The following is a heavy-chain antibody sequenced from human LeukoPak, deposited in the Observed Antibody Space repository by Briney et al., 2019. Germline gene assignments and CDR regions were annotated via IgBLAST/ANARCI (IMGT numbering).Heavy chain of an antibody. Sequence: QTGGSLRLSCAASGFTFSSYWMSWVRQAPGKGLEWVANIKQDGSEKYHVDSVKGRFTISRDNAKNSLYLQMNSLRAEDTAVYYCARAGGSSWADYWGQGTLVTVSS. J-gene: IGHJ4*02. D-gene: IGHD6-13*01. CDR2: IKQDGSEK. V-gene: IGHV3-7*01. CDR3: ARAGGSSWADY. CDR1: GFTFSSYW.